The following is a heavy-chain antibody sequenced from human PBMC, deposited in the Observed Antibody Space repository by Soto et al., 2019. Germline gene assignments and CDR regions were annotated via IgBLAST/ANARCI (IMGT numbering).Heavy chain of an antibody. CDR1: SGSINSGGYY. CDR2: IYYSGST. J-gene: IGHJ6*02. CDR3: ARLGYCSNAVCDVYFDGMDF. Sequence: PSETLSLTCTVSSGSINSGGYYWSWIRQQPGRGLEWIGYIYYSGSTSYNPSLKSRVTISIDTSKNQFSLKLTSVTAADTAVYYCARLGYCSNAVCDVYFDGMDFLGQGTTVTVSS. V-gene: IGHV4-31*03. D-gene: IGHD2-8*01.